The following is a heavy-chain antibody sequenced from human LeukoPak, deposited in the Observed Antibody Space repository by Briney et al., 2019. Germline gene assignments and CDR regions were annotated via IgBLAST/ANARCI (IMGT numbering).Heavy chain of an antibody. Sequence: SETLSLACAVSGYSISSGYYWGWIRQPPGKGLEWIGSIYHSGSTYYNSSLKSRLTISVDTSKNQISLKLRSVIAADTAVYYCARRPTSWDAFDVWGQGTMVTVSS. J-gene: IGHJ3*01. CDR3: ARRPTSWDAFDV. CDR1: GYSISSGYY. CDR2: IYHSGST. D-gene: IGHD2-2*01. V-gene: IGHV4-38-2*01.